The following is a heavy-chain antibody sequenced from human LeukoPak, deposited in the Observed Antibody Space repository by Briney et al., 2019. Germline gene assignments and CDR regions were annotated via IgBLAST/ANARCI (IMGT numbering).Heavy chain of an antibody. D-gene: IGHD2-8*02. V-gene: IGHV1-2*02. CDR1: GYTFTDYY. J-gene: IGHJ4*02. CDR2: INPNSGDK. CDR3: AREFCTGGGKCSKTCDY. Sequence: ASVKVSCKASGYTFTDYYIHWVRQATGQGLEWMSWINPNSGDKRSAQKFQGRLSMTSDTSMSTAYMELSSLRSDDTAIYYCAREFCTGGGKCSKTCDYWGQGTLVTVSS.